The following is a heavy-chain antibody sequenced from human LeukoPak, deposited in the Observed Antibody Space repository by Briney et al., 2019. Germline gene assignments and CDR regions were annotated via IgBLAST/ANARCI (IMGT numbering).Heavy chain of an antibody. J-gene: IGHJ5*02. CDR3: AKEREGGSGQNLALFHP. CDR1: GFTFSSFP. V-gene: IGHV3-23*01. D-gene: IGHD1-26*01. CDR2: ISGSAGST. Sequence: GGSLRLSCAASGFTFSSFPMTSVRQAPGKGLEWVSGISGSAGSTYYADSVKGRYTISRDNSKNPLDLQMDSLRAEDTAVCDCAKEREGGSGQNLALFHPWGEGTLVTVPS.